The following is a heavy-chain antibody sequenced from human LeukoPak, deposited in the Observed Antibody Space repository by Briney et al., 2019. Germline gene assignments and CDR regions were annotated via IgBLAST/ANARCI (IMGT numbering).Heavy chain of an antibody. Sequence: GSLRLSCAASGFTLSSYWMHWVRQAPGKGLVWVSRINSDGSSTSYADSVKGRFTISRDNAKNTLYLQMNSLRAEDTAVYYCARDGYCSGGSCYLVAFDIWGQGTMVTVSS. CDR2: INSDGSST. V-gene: IGHV3-74*01. CDR1: GFTLSSYW. J-gene: IGHJ3*02. D-gene: IGHD2-15*01. CDR3: ARDGYCSGGSCYLVAFDI.